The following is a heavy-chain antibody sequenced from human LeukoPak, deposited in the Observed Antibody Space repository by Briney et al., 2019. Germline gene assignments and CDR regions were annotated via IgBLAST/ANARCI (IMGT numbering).Heavy chain of an antibody. CDR2: IYSGGST. CDR3: ARTSIAAAGGSDY. Sequence: GGSLRLSCAASGFTVSSNYMSWVRQAPGKGLEWVSVIYSGGSTYYADSVKGRFTISRGNSKNTLYLQMNSLRAEDTAVYYCARTSIAAAGGSDYWGQGTLVTVSS. D-gene: IGHD6-13*01. J-gene: IGHJ4*02. V-gene: IGHV3-66*01. CDR1: GFTVSSNY.